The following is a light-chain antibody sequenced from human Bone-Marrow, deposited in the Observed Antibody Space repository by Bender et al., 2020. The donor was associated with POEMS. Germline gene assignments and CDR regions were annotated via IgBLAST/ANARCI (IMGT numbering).Light chain of an antibody. V-gene: IGLV6-57*01. CDR2: EDT. CDR1: SGSISSTY. Sequence: NFMLTQPHSVSESPVKTVTISCTRSSGSISSTYVQWYQQRPGSSPTTVIYEDTQRPSGVPDRFSGSIDTSSNSASLTISGLETEDEADYYCQSYDSTDPLVVFGGGTKLTVL. J-gene: IGLJ2*01. CDR3: QSYDSTDPLVV.